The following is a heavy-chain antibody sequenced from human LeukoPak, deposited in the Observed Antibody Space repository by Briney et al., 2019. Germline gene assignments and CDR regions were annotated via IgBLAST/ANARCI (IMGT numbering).Heavy chain of an antibody. CDR2: IIPIFGTA. Sequence: SVKVSCKASGGTFSSYAISWVRQAPGQGLEWMGGIIPIFGTANYAQKFQGRVTITADESTSTAYMELSSLRSEDTTVYYCARDGGSVASRASNWFDPWGQGTLVTVSS. CDR3: ARDGGSVASRASNWFDP. CDR1: GGTFSSYA. D-gene: IGHD6-25*01. J-gene: IGHJ5*02. V-gene: IGHV1-69*13.